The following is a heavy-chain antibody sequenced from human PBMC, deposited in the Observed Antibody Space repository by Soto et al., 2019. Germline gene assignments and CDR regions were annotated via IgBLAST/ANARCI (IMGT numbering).Heavy chain of an antibody. CDR1: GFTFSDYA. J-gene: IGHJ4*02. CDR2: ISGSGSAT. Sequence: EVQLLESGGRLLQPGGSLRLSCAASGFTFSDYAMSWVRQAPGKGMEWVSSISGSGSATFSADSVRGRFTVSRDNSKATLYLQMDTLRLDDAAVYYCVKGSLSTLTTLDYWCQGTLVTVSS. V-gene: IGHV3-23*01. D-gene: IGHD4-17*01. CDR3: VKGSLSTLTTLDY.